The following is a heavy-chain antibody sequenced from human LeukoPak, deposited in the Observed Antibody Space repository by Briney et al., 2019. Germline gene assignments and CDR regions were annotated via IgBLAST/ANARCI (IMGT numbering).Heavy chain of an antibody. CDR2: IWYDGSNE. Sequence: GGSLRLSCAASGFTFSSYGMHWVRQAPGKGLEWVAVIWYDGSNEYYADSVKGRFTISGDNSKNTLFLQMNSLRAEDTAVYYCARDSSDSSGFSHFDYWGQGTLVTVSS. CDR1: GFTFSSYG. J-gene: IGHJ4*02. V-gene: IGHV3-33*01. CDR3: ARDSSDSSGFSHFDY. D-gene: IGHD3-22*01.